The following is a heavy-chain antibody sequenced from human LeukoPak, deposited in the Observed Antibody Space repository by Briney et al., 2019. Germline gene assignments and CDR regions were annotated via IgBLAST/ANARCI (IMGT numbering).Heavy chain of an antibody. CDR2: IYTSGST. CDR3: ARDQGSYYYGSGSSSWFDP. V-gene: IGHV4-61*02. CDR1: GGSISSGSYY. Sequence: PSETLSLTCTVSGGSISSGSYYWSWIRQPAGKGLEWIGRIYTSGSTNYNPSLKSRVTISVDTSKNQFSLKLSSVTAADTAVYYCARDQGSYYYGSGSSSWFDPWGQGTLVTVSS. J-gene: IGHJ5*02. D-gene: IGHD3-10*01.